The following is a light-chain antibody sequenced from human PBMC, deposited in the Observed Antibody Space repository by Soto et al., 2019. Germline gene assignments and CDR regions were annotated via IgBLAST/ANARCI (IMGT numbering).Light chain of an antibody. Sequence: QSALTQPTSVSGSPGQSITISCTGTSSDVGSYDFVSWFQQHPGKAPKLMIYEVTNRPSGVSYRFSGSKSGNTASLTISRLQDEDEDYYYCSSFTTTSTGVFGGGTQLTVL. V-gene: IGLV2-14*01. CDR3: SSFTTTSTGV. CDR2: EVT. J-gene: IGLJ3*02. CDR1: SSDVGSYDF.